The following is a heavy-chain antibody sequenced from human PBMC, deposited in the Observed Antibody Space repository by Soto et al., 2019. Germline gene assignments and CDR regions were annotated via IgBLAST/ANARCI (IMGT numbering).Heavy chain of an antibody. CDR3: ARMAGTMLLHDHNWFDP. CDR1: GGTFSSYT. CDR2: IIPILGIA. V-gene: IGHV1-69*02. J-gene: IGHJ5*02. D-gene: IGHD6-19*01. Sequence: QVQLVQSGAEVKKPGSSVKVSCKASGGTFSSYTISWVRQAPGQGLEWMGRIIPILGIANYAQKFQGRVTSTADKSTSTANKELSSLRSADTAVYYCARMAGTMLLHDHNWFDPWGQGTLVTVSS.